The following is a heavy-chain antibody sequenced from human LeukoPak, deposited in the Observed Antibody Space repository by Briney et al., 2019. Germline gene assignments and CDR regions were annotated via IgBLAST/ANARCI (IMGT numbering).Heavy chain of an antibody. CDR1: GFTFSSYG. Sequence: PGRSLRLSCAASGFTFSSYGMHWVRQAPGKGLEWVAVISYDGSNKYYADSVKGRFTISRDNSKNTLYLQMNSLRAEDTAVYYCARSTMIVVVITSFDYWGQGTLATVSP. CDR2: ISYDGSNK. CDR3: ARSTMIVVVITSFDY. J-gene: IGHJ4*02. D-gene: IGHD3-22*01. V-gene: IGHV3-30*03.